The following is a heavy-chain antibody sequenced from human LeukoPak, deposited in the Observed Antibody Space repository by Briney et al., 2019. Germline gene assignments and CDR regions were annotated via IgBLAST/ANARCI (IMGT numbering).Heavy chain of an antibody. J-gene: IGHJ1*01. V-gene: IGHV4-61*05. Sequence: SETLSLTCSVSGDSMSTSKRYWGWIRQPPGKGLEWIGTIYYSGSTNYNPSLKSRVTISVDTSKNQFSLKLSSVTAADTAVYYCAGESSGWTSRYFQHWGQGTLVTVSS. CDR2: IYYSGST. CDR1: GDSMSTSKRY. D-gene: IGHD6-19*01. CDR3: AGESSGWTSRYFQH.